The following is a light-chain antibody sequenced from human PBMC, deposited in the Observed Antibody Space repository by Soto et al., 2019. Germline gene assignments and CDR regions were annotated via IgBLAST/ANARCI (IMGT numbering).Light chain of an antibody. CDR3: QHYAAAPIT. Sequence: TVLTQSPVTLSLSPGEIATLSCRASQSVGGNVAWYQQKPGQAPKLLISGASSRAPGIPDRFSGSGSGADFTLSISRLEPADFALYYCQHYAAAPITFGQGTRLDI. J-gene: IGKJ5*01. CDR1: QSVGGN. CDR2: GAS. V-gene: IGKV3-20*01.